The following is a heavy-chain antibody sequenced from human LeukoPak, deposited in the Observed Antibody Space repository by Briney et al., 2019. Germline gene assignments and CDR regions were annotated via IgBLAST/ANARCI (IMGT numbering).Heavy chain of an antibody. Sequence: PSETLSLTCTVSGGSISSYYWSWIRQPPGKGLEWIGYIYYSGSTNYNPSLKSRVTISVDTSKNQFSLKLSSVTAADTAVYYCASRGYSGYDLENYFDYWGQGTLVTVSS. D-gene: IGHD5-12*01. CDR1: GGSISSYY. CDR3: ASRGYSGYDLENYFDY. CDR2: IYYSGST. V-gene: IGHV4-59*12. J-gene: IGHJ4*02.